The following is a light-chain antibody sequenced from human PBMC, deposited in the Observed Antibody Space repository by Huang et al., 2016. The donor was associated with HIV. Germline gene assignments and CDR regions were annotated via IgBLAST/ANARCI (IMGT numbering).Light chain of an antibody. Sequence: EIVLTQSPGTLSLSPGEGVTLPCRASQDVCSNCFAWFQQKPGQTPGLLIYATSSRAPGIPDKFSGSGSGTDFSLTINRRESEDFAVYHCQQDGTSPLTFGPGTKVEIK. V-gene: IGKV3-20*01. CDR1: QDVCSNC. CDR2: ATS. CDR3: QQDGTSPLT. J-gene: IGKJ1*01.